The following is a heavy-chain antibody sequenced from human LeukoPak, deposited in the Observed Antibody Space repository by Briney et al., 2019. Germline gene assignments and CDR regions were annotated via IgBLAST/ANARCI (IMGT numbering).Heavy chain of an antibody. V-gene: IGHV3-30*02. CDR1: GFTFSSYG. J-gene: IGHJ4*02. CDR3: AKAILLRFGELSSFDY. CDR2: IRYDGSNK. Sequence: GGSLRLSCAASGFTFSSYGMHWVRQAPGKGLEWVAFIRYDGSNKYYADSVKGRFTISRDNSKNTLYLQMNSLRAEDTAVYYCAKAILLRFGELSSFDYWGQGTLVTVSS. D-gene: IGHD3-10*01.